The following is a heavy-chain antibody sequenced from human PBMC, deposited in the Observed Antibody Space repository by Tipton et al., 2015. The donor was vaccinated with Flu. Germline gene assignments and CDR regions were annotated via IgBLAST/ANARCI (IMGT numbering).Heavy chain of an antibody. Sequence: TLSLTCAVYGGSFSAYYWSWTRQPPGKGLEWVGEINHSGTTNYNPSLTSRVTVSADTSKKQFSLKLTSVTAVDTAVYYCASKVANWGVWEPLDYWGHGTLVNVSS. CDR1: GGSFSAYY. CDR2: INHSGTT. V-gene: IGHV4-34*01. CDR3: ASKVANWGVWEPLDY. J-gene: IGHJ4*03. D-gene: IGHD7-27*01.